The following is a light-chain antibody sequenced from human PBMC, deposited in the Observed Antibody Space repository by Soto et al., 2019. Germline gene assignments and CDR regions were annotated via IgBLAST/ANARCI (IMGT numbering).Light chain of an antibody. CDR1: SSNIGSNA. Sequence: QSVLTQPPSASGTPGQRVTISCSGSSSNIGSNAVNWYQHLPGTAPKLLIYSNDQRPSAVPDRFSGSKSGTSASLPISGLQSEDEDDYYCAAWDTSLYGPVFGGGTKLTVL. CDR3: AAWDTSLYGPV. V-gene: IGLV1-44*01. CDR2: SND. J-gene: IGLJ3*02.